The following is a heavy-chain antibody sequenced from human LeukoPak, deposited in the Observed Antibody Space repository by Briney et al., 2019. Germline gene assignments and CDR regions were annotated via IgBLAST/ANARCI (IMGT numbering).Heavy chain of an antibody. D-gene: IGHD1-26*01. CDR3: AKDLLRPRDNWFDP. J-gene: IGHJ5*02. V-gene: IGHV3-23*01. Sequence: PGGSLRLSCAASGFTFSSYAMSWVRQAPGKGLEWVSAISGSGGSTYYADSVKGRFTISRDNSKNTLYLQMSSLRAEDTAVYYCAKDLLRPRDNWFDPWGQGTLVTVSS. CDR1: GFTFSSYA. CDR2: ISGSGGST.